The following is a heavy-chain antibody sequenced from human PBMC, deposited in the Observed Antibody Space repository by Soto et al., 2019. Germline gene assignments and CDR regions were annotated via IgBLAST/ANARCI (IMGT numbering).Heavy chain of an antibody. CDR1: GGSISSSSYY. D-gene: IGHD2-15*01. CDR2: IYYSGST. V-gene: IGHV4-39*01. CDR3: ARHGSITFRLYGPFEFDY. Sequence: QLQLQESGPGLVKPSETLSLTCTVSGGSISSSSYYWGWIRQPPGKGLEWIGSIYYSGSTYYNPCLKSRVTISVDTSKNQFSLKLSSVTAADTAVYYCARHGSITFRLYGPFEFDYWGQGTLVTVSS. J-gene: IGHJ4*02.